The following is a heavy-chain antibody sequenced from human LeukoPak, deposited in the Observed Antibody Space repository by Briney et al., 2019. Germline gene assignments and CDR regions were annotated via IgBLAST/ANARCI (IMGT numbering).Heavy chain of an antibody. CDR2: IGDTDAAG. CDR3: GRDWKLDY. Sequence: GGSLRLSCAASGFTFSSYAMSWVRQAPGKGLEWVSAIGDTDAAGKYAHSVKGRFTISRDNSRNTLYLHLNSLRVEDTAIYYCGRDWKLDYWGQGTLVTVSS. D-gene: IGHD1-1*01. J-gene: IGHJ4*02. CDR1: GFTFSSYA. V-gene: IGHV3-23*01.